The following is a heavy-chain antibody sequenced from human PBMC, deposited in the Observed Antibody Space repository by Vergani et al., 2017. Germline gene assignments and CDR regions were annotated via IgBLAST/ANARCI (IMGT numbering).Heavy chain of an antibody. CDR3: ARSNYYGSSGYWAFDY. V-gene: IGHV1-69*02. Sequence: QVQLVQSGAEVKKPGSSVKVSCKASGGTFSSYTISWVRQAPGQGLEWMGRIIPILGIANYAQKFQGRVTITADKSTSTAYMELSSLRSEDTAVYYCARSNYYGSSGYWAFDYWGQGTLVTVSS. J-gene: IGHJ4*02. CDR1: GGTFSSYT. CDR2: IIPILGIA. D-gene: IGHD3-22*01.